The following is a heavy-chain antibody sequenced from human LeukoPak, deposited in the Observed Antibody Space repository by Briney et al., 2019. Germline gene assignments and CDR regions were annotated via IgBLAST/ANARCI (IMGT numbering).Heavy chain of an antibody. CDR3: ARGRKNYYYMDV. CDR2: ISSSGSTI. CDR1: GFTFSSYE. V-gene: IGHV3-48*03. Sequence: GGSLRLSCAASGFTFSSYEMNWVRQAPGKGLEWVSYISSSGSTIYYADSVKGRFTISRDNAKNSLYLQMNSLRAEDTAVYYCARGRKNYYYMDVWCKGTTVTVS. J-gene: IGHJ6*03.